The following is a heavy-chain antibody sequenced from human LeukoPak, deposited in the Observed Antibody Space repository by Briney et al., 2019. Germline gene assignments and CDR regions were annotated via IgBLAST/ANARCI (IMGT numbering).Heavy chain of an antibody. CDR1: GFTFSTYA. CDR3: ARDVMVGATGRDAFDI. J-gene: IGHJ3*02. V-gene: IGHV3-23*01. CDR2: ISGSGDST. Sequence: GGSLRLSCAASGFTFSTYAVTWVRQAPGKGLEWVSTISGSGDSTYYADSVKGRFTISRDNSKDTLYLQMNSLRAEDTAVYYCARDVMVGATGRDAFDIWGQGTMVTVSS. D-gene: IGHD1-26*01.